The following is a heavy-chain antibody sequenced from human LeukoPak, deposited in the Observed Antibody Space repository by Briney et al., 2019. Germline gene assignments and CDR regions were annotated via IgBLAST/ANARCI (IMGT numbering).Heavy chain of an antibody. D-gene: IGHD5-24*01. V-gene: IGHV2-5*01. CDR1: GFSLSTSLVA. CDR2: IYWNDEK. J-gene: IGHJ4*02. Sequence: SGPTLVKPTQTLTLTCTFSGFSLSTSLVAVGWIRQPPGKALDWLALIYWNDEKHYSPSLKSRLTITKDTSKNQVVLTMTNVDPVDTATYSCAHRRDGYFDYWGQGTLVTVSS. CDR3: AHRRDGYFDY.